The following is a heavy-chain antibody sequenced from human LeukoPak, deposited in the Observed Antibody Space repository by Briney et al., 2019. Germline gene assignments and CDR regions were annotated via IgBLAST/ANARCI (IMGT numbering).Heavy chain of an antibody. CDR1: GFTFDDDA. Sequence: GGSLRLSCAASGFTFDDDAMHWVRQAPGKGLEWVSGISWNSGSIGYADSVKGRFTISRDNAKNSLYLEMNSLRAEDTALYYCAKGRGVIRYFDLWGRGTLVTVSS. J-gene: IGHJ2*01. CDR3: AKGRGVIRYFDL. CDR2: ISWNSGSI. D-gene: IGHD2-21*01. V-gene: IGHV3-9*01.